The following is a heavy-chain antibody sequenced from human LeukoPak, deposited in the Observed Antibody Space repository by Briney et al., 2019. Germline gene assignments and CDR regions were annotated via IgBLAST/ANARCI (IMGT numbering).Heavy chain of an antibody. V-gene: IGHV3-15*05. CDR1: GFNLNDAW. D-gene: IGHD2-21*02. Sequence: GGSLRLSCAASGFNLNDAWMSWVRQAPGKGLEWVGRIKSKIAGGATDYAAPVKGRFTISREDSKDTLYLQMNSLKAEDTAVYHCTTFCGGDCAPNYWGQGTQVTVSS. J-gene: IGHJ4*02. CDR3: TTFCGGDCAPNY. CDR2: IKSKIAGGAT.